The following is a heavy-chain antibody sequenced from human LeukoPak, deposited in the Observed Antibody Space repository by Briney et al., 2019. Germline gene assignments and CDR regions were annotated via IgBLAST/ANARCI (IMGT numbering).Heavy chain of an antibody. V-gene: IGHV4-59*08. CDR3: ARHYASGTYPLDC. Sequence: SETLSLTCTASGGSVRGYYWSWIRQSPGTRLEYIGYFYYGGSSNYNPSLKSRVTMSIDTSKNQFFLKLSSVTAADTAVYYCARHYASGTYPLDCWGQGTLVTVSS. D-gene: IGHD1-26*01. J-gene: IGHJ4*02. CDR2: FYYGGSS. CDR1: GGSVRGYY.